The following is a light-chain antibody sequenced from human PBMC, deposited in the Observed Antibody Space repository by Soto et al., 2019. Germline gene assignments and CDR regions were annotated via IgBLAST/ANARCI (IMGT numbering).Light chain of an antibody. J-gene: IGKJ4*01. Sequence: DMEMTQSPSSLSAFVGDRVTITCRASQSISNYLNWYQHKPGKVPKLLIYAASSLQSGVPTRFSGRGSGTDFTLTIHSLQPEDFATYYCQQSYGTPLTFGGGTKIEIK. CDR2: AAS. V-gene: IGKV1-39*01. CDR3: QQSYGTPLT. CDR1: QSISNY.